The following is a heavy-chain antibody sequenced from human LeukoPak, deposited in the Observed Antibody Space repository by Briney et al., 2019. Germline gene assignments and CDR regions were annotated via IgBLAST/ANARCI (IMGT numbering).Heavy chain of an antibody. J-gene: IGHJ3*02. CDR1: GFTFSSYG. CDR2: IWYDGTNT. V-gene: IGHV3-33*01. Sequence: GRSMRLSCAASGFTFSSYGMHWVRQAPGKGLEWVAVIWYDGTNTYYADSVKGRFTISRDNSKNTLYLQMNSLRAEDTAVYYCARDFCSGGSCYPDAFDIWGQGTMVTVSS. CDR3: ARDFCSGGSCYPDAFDI. D-gene: IGHD2-15*01.